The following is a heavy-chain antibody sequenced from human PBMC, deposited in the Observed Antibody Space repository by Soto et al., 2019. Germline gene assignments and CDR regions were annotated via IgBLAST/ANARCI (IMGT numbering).Heavy chain of an antibody. D-gene: IGHD6-19*01. J-gene: IGHJ4*02. CDR3: ARAVGIAVAGPDY. V-gene: IGHV1-2*02. Sequence: ASVKVSCKASGYTFTAYYMHWVRQAPGQGLEWVGWINPNSGGTNYAQKFQGRVTMTRDTSISTAYMELSRLRSDDTAVYYCARAVGIAVAGPDYWGQGTLVTVSS. CDR2: INPNSGGT. CDR1: GYTFTAYY.